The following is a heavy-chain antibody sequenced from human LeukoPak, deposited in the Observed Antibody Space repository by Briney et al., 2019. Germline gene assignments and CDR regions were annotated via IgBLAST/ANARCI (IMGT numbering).Heavy chain of an antibody. CDR2: IFHTGIT. Sequence: PSETLSLTCTVSGHLISSGYYWGWIRQSPGKGLEWIGSIFHTGITYYNPSLKNRVTMSVDTSKNQLSLKFSSVTAPDTAVYYCARYGRAATAPKRYYFDYWGQGNLVTVSS. CDR3: ARYGRAATAPKRYYFDY. D-gene: IGHD1-14*01. CDR1: GHLISSGYY. J-gene: IGHJ4*02. V-gene: IGHV4-38-2*02.